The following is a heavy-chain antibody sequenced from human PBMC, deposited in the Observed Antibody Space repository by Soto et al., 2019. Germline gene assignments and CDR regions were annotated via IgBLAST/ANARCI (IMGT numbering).Heavy chain of an antibody. CDR1: GFTFSSYA. CDR3: ARDPQYYDFWSGYYFPDY. V-gene: IGHV3-30-3*01. Sequence: PGGSLRLSCAASGFTFSSYAMHWVRQAPGKGLEWVAVISYDGSNKYYADSVKSRFTISRDNSKNTLYLQMNSLRAEDTAVYYCARDPQYYDFWSGYYFPDYWGQGTLVTVSS. J-gene: IGHJ4*02. D-gene: IGHD3-3*01. CDR2: ISYDGSNK.